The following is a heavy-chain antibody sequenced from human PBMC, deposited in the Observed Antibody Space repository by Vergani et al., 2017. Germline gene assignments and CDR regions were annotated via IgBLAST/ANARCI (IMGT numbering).Heavy chain of an antibody. CDR2: ISWNSGSI. D-gene: IGHD2-21*01. CDR3: AKARGTLGGDYYLDY. V-gene: IGHV3-9*01. J-gene: IGHJ4*02. Sequence: EVQLVESGGGLVQPGRSLRLSCAASEFTFDDYAMHWVRQAPGKCLEWVSGISWNSGSIGYADSVKGRFTISRDNSKNSLYLQMNSLRAEDTALYYCAKARGTLGGDYYLDYWGQGPLVTVSS. CDR1: EFTFDDYA.